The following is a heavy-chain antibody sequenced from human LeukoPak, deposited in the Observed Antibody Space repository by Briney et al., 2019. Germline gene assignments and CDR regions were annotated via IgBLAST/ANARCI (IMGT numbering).Heavy chain of an antibody. J-gene: IGHJ4*02. D-gene: IGHD5-12*01. CDR1: GFIISSYW. CDR2: INTDGSST. V-gene: IGHV3-74*01. CDR3: ARVEASGYDYGAFDY. Sequence: GGSLRLSCAASGFIISSYWMHWVRHAPGKGLAWVSRINTDGSSTSYADSVKGRFTISRDNAKNSLYLQMNSLRAEDTAVYYCARVEASGYDYGAFDYWGQGTLVTVSS.